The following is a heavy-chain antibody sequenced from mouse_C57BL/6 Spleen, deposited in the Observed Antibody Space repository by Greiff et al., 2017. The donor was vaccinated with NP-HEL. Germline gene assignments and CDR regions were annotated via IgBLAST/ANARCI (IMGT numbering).Heavy chain of an antibody. CDR1: GFTFSSYA. CDR3: AREDYSNDGGAMDD. CDR2: ISDGGSYT. D-gene: IGHD2-12*01. J-gene: IGHJ4*01. V-gene: IGHV5-4*01. Sequence: EVQLVESGGGLVKPGGSLKLSCAASGFTFSSYAMSWVRQTPEKRLEWVATISDGGSYTYYPDNVKGRFTISRDNAKNNLYLQMSHLKSEDTAMYYCAREDYSNDGGAMDDWGQGTSVTVSS.